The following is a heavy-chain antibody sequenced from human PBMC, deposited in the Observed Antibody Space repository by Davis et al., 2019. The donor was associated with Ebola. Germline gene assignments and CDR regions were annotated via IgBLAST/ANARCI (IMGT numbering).Heavy chain of an antibody. J-gene: IGHJ4*02. CDR2: INTNTGNP. CDR3: ARGSARAYCGGDCYSGPFDY. D-gene: IGHD2-21*02. Sequence: AASVKVSCKASGGTFSSYAISWVRQAPGQGLEWMGWINTNTGNPTYAQGFTGRFVFSLDTSVSTAYLQISSLKAEDTAVYYCARGSARAYCGGDCYSGPFDYWGQGTLVTVSS. V-gene: IGHV7-4-1*02. CDR1: GGTFSSYA.